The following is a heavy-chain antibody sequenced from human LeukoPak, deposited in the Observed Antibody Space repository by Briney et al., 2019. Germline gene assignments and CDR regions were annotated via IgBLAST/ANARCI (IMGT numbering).Heavy chain of an antibody. CDR3: ARWLMTGTYYYYYYMDV. V-gene: IGHV3-21*01. D-gene: IGHD3-9*01. Sequence: GGSLRLSCAASGFTFSSYSMNWVRQAPGKGLEWVSSISSSSSYIYYADSVKGRFTISRDNAKNSLYLQMNSLRAEDTAVYYCARWLMTGTYYYYYYMDVWGKGTTVTVSS. J-gene: IGHJ6*03. CDR1: GFTFSSYS. CDR2: ISSSSSYI.